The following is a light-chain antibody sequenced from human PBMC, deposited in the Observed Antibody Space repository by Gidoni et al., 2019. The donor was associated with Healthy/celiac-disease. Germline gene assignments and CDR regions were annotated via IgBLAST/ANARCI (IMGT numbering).Light chain of an antibody. J-gene: IGLJ3*02. CDR1: SLRSYY. Sequence: SSELTQDHVVSVALGQTVRITCQGDSLRSYYASWYQQKPGQAPVLVIYGKNNRPSGIPDRFSGSSSGNTASLTITGAQAEDEADYYCNSRDSSSNRWVFGGGTKLTVL. CDR2: GKN. V-gene: IGLV3-19*01. CDR3: NSRDSSSNRWV.